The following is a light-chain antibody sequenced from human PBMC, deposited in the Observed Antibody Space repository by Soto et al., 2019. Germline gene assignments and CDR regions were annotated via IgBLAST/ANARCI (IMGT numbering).Light chain of an antibody. CDR2: AAS. J-gene: IGKJ3*01. CDR1: QDVSNC. CDR3: LQSRSFPLFT. Sequence: DIQTTQSPSSVSASVGDRVTITCRASQDVSNCLAWYQQKPGRAPKLLIYAASRLQSGVPSRFSGSGSGTDFTLTINSLQPEDVATYFCLQSRSFPLFTFGPGTKVQIK. V-gene: IGKV1-12*01.